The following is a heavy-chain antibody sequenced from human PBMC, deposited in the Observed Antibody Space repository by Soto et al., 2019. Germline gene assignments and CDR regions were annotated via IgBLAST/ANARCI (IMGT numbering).Heavy chain of an antibody. CDR3: ARTMTTSGWFDP. CDR1: GGPITSGGYS. J-gene: IGHJ5*02. D-gene: IGHD4-17*01. Sequence: KPSETLSPTCAVSGGPITSGGYSWSWIRQPPGKGLEWIGYIYHSGGTYYNPSLKSRVTLSIDRTKKQFSLKLKSVTAADTAVYFCARTMTTSGWFDPWGQGTLVTVSS. CDR2: IYHSGGT. V-gene: IGHV4-30-2*01.